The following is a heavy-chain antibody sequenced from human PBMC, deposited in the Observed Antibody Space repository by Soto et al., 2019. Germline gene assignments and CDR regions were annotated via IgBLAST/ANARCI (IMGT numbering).Heavy chain of an antibody. CDR2: ITSSGTT. CDR3: AGCPTFYDYAWGNSSH. Sequence: PSETLSLTCGVFGGSFSDSYWSWIRQSPGKCLEWIGEITSSGTTFYHPSLKSRVTISVDTAKNQFYLKLRPVTAADTAIYYCAGCPTFYDYAWGNSSHWGQGTLVTVSS. V-gene: IGHV4-34*01. D-gene: IGHD3-16*01. J-gene: IGHJ4*02. CDR1: GGSFSDSY.